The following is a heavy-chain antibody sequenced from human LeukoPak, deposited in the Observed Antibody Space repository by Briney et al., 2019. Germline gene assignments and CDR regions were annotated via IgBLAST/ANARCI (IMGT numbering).Heavy chain of an antibody. D-gene: IGHD7-27*01. J-gene: IGHJ4*02. CDR2: IYYSGST. CDR1: GGSISSSSYY. Sequence: ASQTLSLTCTVSGGSISSSSYYWGWIRQPPGKGLEWIGSIYYSGSTYYNPSLKSRVTISVDTSKNQFSLKLSSVTTADTAVYYCARHYSSLGISDYWGQGTLVTVSS. CDR3: ARHYSSLGISDY. V-gene: IGHV4-39*01.